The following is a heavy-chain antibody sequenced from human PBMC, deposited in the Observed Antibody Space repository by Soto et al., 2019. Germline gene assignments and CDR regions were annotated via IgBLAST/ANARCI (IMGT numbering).Heavy chain of an antibody. V-gene: IGHV1-69*01. CDR1: GGNFSSYA. Sequence: QVQLVQSGAEVKKPGSSVKVSCKASGGNFSSYAISWVRQAPGQGLEWMGGIIPIFGTANYAQKFQGRVTITADESTSTAYMELSSLRSEDTAVYYCASRAAAAGMRAFDIWGQGTIVTVSS. J-gene: IGHJ3*02. D-gene: IGHD6-13*01. CDR3: ASRAAAAGMRAFDI. CDR2: IIPIFGTA.